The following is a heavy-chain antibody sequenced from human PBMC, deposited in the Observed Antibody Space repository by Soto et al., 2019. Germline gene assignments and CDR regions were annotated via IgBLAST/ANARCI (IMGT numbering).Heavy chain of an antibody. CDR1: GGSISSYY. V-gene: IGHV4-59*01. D-gene: IGHD1-26*01. Sequence: ASETLSLTCTVSGGSISSYYWSWIRQPPGKGLEWIGYIYYSGSTNYNPSLKSRVTISVDTSKNQFSLKLSSVTAADTAVYYCARENPRSGSYDYWGQGTLVTVSS. CDR2: IYYSGST. CDR3: ARENPRSGSYDY. J-gene: IGHJ4*02.